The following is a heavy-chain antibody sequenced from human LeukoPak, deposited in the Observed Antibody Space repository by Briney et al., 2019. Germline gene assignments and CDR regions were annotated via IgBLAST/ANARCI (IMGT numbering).Heavy chain of an antibody. V-gene: IGHV3-30*02. CDR1: GFTFSSYG. J-gene: IGHJ4*02. CDR3: AKESLRGHSYGFDN. Sequence: GGSLRLSCAASGFTFSSYGMHWVRQAPGKGLEWVAFIRYDGSNKYYADSVRGRFTISRDNSKNTLYLQMNSLRAGDTALYYCAKESLRGHSYGFDNWGQGTLVTVSS. D-gene: IGHD5-18*01. CDR2: IRYDGSNK.